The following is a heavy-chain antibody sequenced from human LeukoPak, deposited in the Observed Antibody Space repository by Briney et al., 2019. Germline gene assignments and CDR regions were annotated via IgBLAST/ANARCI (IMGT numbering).Heavy chain of an antibody. CDR2: ISYDGSNK. J-gene: IGHJ4*02. CDR1: GFTFNTFA. D-gene: IGHD6-13*01. CDR3: ARVDSSSWYEFDY. V-gene: IGHV3-30*04. Sequence: GGSLRLSCAATGFTFNTFAMHWVRQAPGKGLEWVAVISYDGSNKYYADSVKGRFTISRDNSKNTLYLQMNSLRAEDTAVYYCARVDSSSWYEFDYWGQGTLVTVSS.